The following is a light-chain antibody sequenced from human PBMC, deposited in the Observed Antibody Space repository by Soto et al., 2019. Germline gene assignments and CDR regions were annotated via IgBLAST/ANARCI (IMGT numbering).Light chain of an antibody. J-gene: IGLJ1*01. V-gene: IGLV1-44*01. CDR3: ASWDDSLSGYV. CDR2: SNN. Sequence: QSVLTQPPSASGTPGPRVYISCSGSSYNIGNNTVNWFQQLPGTAPKLLIYSNNERPSGVPDRFSGSKSGTSASLASSGLQSEDEADYYCASWDDSLSGYVFGTGTKVTVL. CDR1: SYNIGNNT.